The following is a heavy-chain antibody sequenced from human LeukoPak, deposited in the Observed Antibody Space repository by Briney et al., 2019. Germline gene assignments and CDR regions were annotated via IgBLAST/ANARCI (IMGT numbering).Heavy chain of an antibody. D-gene: IGHD2-8*01. Sequence: SVKVSCKASGGTFSSYAISWVRQAPGQGLEWMGGIIPIFGTANYAQKFQGRVTITTDESTSTACMELSSLRSEDTAVYYCARDRDCTNGVCYSPDYYYYMDVWGKGTTVTVSS. CDR3: ARDRDCTNGVCYSPDYYYYMDV. CDR2: IIPIFGTA. J-gene: IGHJ6*03. CDR1: GGTFSSYA. V-gene: IGHV1-69*05.